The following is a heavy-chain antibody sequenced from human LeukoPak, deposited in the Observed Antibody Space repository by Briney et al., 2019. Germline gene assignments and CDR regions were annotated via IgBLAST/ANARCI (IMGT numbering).Heavy chain of an antibody. CDR3: AREDLWLRSSRKFDY. CDR1: GDSVSRGSYY. D-gene: IGHD5-12*01. J-gene: IGHJ4*02. V-gene: IGHV4-61*01. Sequence: SETLSLTCTVSGDSVSRGSYYWSWIRQPPGKGLEWIGYIYYSGSTNYNPSLKSRVTISVDTSKNQFSLKLSSVTAADTAVYYCAREDLWLRSSRKFDYWGQGTLVTVSS. CDR2: IYYSGST.